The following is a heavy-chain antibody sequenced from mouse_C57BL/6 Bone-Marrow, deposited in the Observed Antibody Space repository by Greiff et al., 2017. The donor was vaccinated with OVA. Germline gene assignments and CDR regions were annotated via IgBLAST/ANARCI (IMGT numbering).Heavy chain of an antibody. CDR3: ARRNYYYGWYFDV. CDR2: IHPNSGST. Sequence: QVQLKQPGAELVKPGASVKLSCKASGYTFTSYWMHWVKQRPGQGLEWIGMIHPNSGSTNYNEKFKSKATLTVDKSSSTAYMQLSSLTSEDSAVYYCARRNYYYGWYFDVWGTGTTVTVSS. D-gene: IGHD1-1*01. CDR1: GYTFTSYW. J-gene: IGHJ1*03. V-gene: IGHV1-64*01.